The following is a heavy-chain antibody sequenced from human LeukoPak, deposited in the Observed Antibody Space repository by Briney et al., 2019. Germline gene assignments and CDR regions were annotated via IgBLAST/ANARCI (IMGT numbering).Heavy chain of an antibody. D-gene: IGHD3-16*02. CDR3: ARGRYTNYVWGSYRLSY. V-gene: IGHV4-34*01. Sequence: SGTLSLTCAVYGGSFSGYYWSWIRQPPGKGLEWIGEINHSGSTNYNLSLKSRVTISVDTSKNQFSLKLSSVTAADTAVYYCARGRYTNYVWGSYRLSYWGQGTLVTVSS. CDR1: GGSFSGYY. J-gene: IGHJ4*02. CDR2: INHSGST.